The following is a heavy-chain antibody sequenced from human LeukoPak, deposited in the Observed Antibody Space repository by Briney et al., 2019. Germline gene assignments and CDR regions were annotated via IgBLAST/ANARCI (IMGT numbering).Heavy chain of an antibody. Sequence: GGSLRLSCAASGFTFSSYGMHWVRQAPGKGLEWVAVISYDGSNKYYADSVKGRFTISRDNSKNTLYLQMNSLRAEDTAVYYCAKEDSYSSGWYGMDVWGQGTTVTV. CDR1: GFTFSSYG. J-gene: IGHJ6*02. V-gene: IGHV3-30*18. CDR2: ISYDGSNK. CDR3: AKEDSYSSGWYGMDV. D-gene: IGHD6-19*01.